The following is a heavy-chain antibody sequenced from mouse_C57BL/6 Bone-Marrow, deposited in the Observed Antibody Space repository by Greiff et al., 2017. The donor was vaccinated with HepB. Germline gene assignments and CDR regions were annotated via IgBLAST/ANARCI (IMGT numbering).Heavy chain of an antibody. J-gene: IGHJ2*01. D-gene: IGHD2-13*01. CDR2: IYPGSGST. V-gene: IGHV1-55*01. Sequence: QVHVKQPGAELVKPGASVKMSCKASGYTFTSYWITWVKQRPGQGLEWIGDIYPGSGSTNYNEKFKSKATLTVDTSSSTAYMQLSSLTSEDSAVYYCARRLLHFDYWGQGTTLTVSS. CDR3: ARRLLHFDY. CDR1: GYTFTSYW.